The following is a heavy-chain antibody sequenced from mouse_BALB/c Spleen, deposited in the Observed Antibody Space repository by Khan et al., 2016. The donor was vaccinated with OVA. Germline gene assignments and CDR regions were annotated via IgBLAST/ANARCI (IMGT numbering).Heavy chain of an antibody. CDR3: ARKDYYDYDPFPY. CDR1: GYSITSEYT. CDR2: ISYSGNT. D-gene: IGHD2-4*01. V-gene: IGHV3-2*02. J-gene: IGHJ3*01. Sequence: EVELVESGPGLVKPSQSLSLTCTVTGYSITSEYTWNWIRQFPGNKLEWMGFISYSGNTRYNPSLKSRISITRDTSKNQFILQLNSVTSEDTATYYCARKDYYDYDPFPYWGQGTLVTVSA.